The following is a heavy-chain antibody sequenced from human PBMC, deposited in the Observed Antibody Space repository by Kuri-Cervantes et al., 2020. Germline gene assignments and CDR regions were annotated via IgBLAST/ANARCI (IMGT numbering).Heavy chain of an antibody. CDR2: ISYDGSNK. CDR3: AREQVAGNRNDAFDI. CDR1: GFTFSSYG. J-gene: IGHJ3*02. V-gene: IGHV3-30*03. D-gene: IGHD6-19*01. Sequence: GGSLRLSCAASGFTFSSYGMHWVRQAQGKGLVRVAVISYDGSNKYYADSVKGRFTISRDNSKNTLYLQMNSLRADDTAVYYCAREQVAGNRNDAFDIWGQGTMVTVSS.